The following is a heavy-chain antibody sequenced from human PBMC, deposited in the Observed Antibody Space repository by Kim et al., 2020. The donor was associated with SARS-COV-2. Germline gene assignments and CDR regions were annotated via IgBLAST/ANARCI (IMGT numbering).Heavy chain of an antibody. Sequence: SETLSLTCAVSGGSISSSNWWSWVRQPPGKGLEWIGEIYHSGSTNYNPSLKSRVTISVDKSKNQFSLKLSSVTAADTAVYYCARGPQTTYSSSYYFDYWGQGTLVTVSS. D-gene: IGHD6-13*01. V-gene: IGHV4-4*02. J-gene: IGHJ4*02. CDR1: GGSISSSNW. CDR3: ARGPQTTYSSSYYFDY. CDR2: IYHSGST.